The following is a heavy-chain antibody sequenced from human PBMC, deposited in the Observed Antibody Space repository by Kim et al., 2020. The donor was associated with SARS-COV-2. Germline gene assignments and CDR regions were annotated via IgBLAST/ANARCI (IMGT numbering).Heavy chain of an antibody. V-gene: IGHV3-48*02. Sequence: GRFTISRDNAKNSLYLQMNSLRDEDTALYYCAREYYDILTGATPEYGMDVWGQGTTVTVSS. D-gene: IGHD3-9*01. CDR3: AREYYDILTGATPEYGMDV. J-gene: IGHJ6*02.